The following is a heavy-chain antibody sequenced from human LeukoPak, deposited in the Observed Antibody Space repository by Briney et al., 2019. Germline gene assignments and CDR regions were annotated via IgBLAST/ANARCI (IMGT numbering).Heavy chain of an antibody. J-gene: IGHJ4*02. CDR3: ARGDYGLYFFDS. CDR1: GGSISRGGYY. CDR2: FYYSRTT. V-gene: IGHV4-31*03. D-gene: IGHD4-17*01. Sequence: SQTLSLTCTVSGGSISRGGYYWNWIRQHPREGLEWIGYFYYSRTTSYNPSLKSRATISVDTSNNQFSLKLSSVTAADTAVYYCARGDYGLYFFDSWGRGTLVTVSS.